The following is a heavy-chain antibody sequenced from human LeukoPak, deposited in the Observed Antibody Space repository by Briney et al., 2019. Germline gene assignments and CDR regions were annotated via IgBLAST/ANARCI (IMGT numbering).Heavy chain of an antibody. J-gene: IGHJ5*02. D-gene: IGHD3-16*01. CDR2: ISNNADRT. Sequence: GGSLRLSCSASGFTFSSDAMHWVRQAPGKGLEYVSGISNNADRTYYADSVKGRFTISRDNSKNTLYLQMSSLRPEDTAVYYCVKGLVLADDYFDPWGQGTLVTASS. CDR3: VKGLVLADDYFDP. CDR1: GFTFSSDA. V-gene: IGHV3-64D*09.